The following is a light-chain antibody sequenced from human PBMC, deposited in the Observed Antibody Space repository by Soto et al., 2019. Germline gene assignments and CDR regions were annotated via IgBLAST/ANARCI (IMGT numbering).Light chain of an antibody. CDR3: QQYDNWPRT. Sequence: EIVMTQSPATLSVSPGERATLSCRASQSVSSNLAWYQQKPGQAPRLLIYGASTRATGIPARFSGGGSGTEFTLTISSLQSEDFALYYCQQYDNWPRTFGQGTKVDIK. CDR2: GAS. J-gene: IGKJ1*01. CDR1: QSVSSN. V-gene: IGKV3-15*01.